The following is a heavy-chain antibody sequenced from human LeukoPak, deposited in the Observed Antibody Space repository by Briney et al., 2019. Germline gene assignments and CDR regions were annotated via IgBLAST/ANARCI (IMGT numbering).Heavy chain of an antibody. D-gene: IGHD3-9*01. Sequence: GGSLRLSCAVSGVTFRTYSMNWDRQAPGKGLEWVSSISSSSSYIYYADSVKGRFTISRDNAKNSLYLQMNSLRAEDTAVYYCARPRGYDILTGYFGYWGQGTLVTVSS. J-gene: IGHJ4*02. CDR2: ISSSSSYI. V-gene: IGHV3-21*04. CDR1: GVTFRTYS. CDR3: ARPRGYDILTGYFGY.